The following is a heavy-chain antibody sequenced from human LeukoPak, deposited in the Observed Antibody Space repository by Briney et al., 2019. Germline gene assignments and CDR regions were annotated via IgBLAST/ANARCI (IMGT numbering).Heavy chain of an antibody. V-gene: IGHV5-51*01. D-gene: IGHD3-22*01. CDR3: ARREYYYDSSGYYYYFEY. CDR1: GYSFTSYW. Sequence: GESLKISCKGSGYSFTSYWIGWVRQMPGKGPEWMGIIYPGDSDTRYSPSFQGQVTISADKSISTAYLQWSSLKASDTAMYYCARREYYYDSSGYYYYFEYWGQGTLVTVSS. CDR2: IYPGDSDT. J-gene: IGHJ4*02.